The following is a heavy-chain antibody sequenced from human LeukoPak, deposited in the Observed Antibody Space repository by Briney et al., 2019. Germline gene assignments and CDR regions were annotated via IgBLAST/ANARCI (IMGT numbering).Heavy chain of an antibody. J-gene: IGHJ4*02. D-gene: IGHD3-16*01. CDR2: IIPIFGTA. CDR3: ARVVMGGYHFDY. CDR1: GGTSSSYA. V-gene: IGHV1-69*05. Sequence: AASVKVSCKASGGTSSSYAISWVRQAPGQGLEWMGGIIPIFGTANYAQKFQGRVTITTDESTSTAYMELSSLRSEDTAVYYCARVVMGGYHFDYWGQGTLVTVSS.